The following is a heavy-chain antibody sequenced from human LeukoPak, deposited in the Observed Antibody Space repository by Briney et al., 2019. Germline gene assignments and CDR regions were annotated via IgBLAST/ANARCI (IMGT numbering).Heavy chain of an antibody. D-gene: IGHD3-16*01. CDR3: ARDMGGDYFDY. CDR1: GDSVFSSSAG. Sequence: SQTLSLTCAISGDSVFSSSAGWNWIRQSPSRGLEWLGRTYYRSEWSNDYPVSVKSRIIVNPDTSKNQFSLHLNSVTPEDTAVYYCARDMGGDYFDYWGQGTLVTVSS. V-gene: IGHV6-1*01. J-gene: IGHJ4*02. CDR2: TYYRSEWSN.